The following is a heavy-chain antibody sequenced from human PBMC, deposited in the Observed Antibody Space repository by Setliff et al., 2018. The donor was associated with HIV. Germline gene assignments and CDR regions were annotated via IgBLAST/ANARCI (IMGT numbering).Heavy chain of an antibody. CDR3: ARGMIWGAYYYYMDV. V-gene: IGHV4-39*01. Sequence: SETLSLTCTVSGGSIYGSDYYWGWIRQPPGKGLESIGSIYYSGSTYYKPSLKSRVTISVDTSKNQFSLKLSSVTAADTAVYYCARGMIWGAYYYYMDVWGTGTTVTVSS. D-gene: IGHD3-16*01. CDR1: GGSIYGSDYY. CDR2: IYYSGST. J-gene: IGHJ6*03.